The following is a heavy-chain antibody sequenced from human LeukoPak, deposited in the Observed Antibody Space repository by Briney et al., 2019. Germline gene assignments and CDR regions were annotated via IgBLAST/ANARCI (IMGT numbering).Heavy chain of an antibody. CDR1: GSYVSSYS. V-gene: IGHV4-59*08. Sequence: SETLSLTCTVSGSYVSSYSWSWIRQPPGKGLEWIGNIYYSGTTNYKPSLKSRVTISVDTTKNQFSLKLSSVTAADTAVYYCARHGGETIVATVLHAFDIWGQGTMVTVSS. CDR2: IYYSGTT. CDR3: ARHGGETIVATVLHAFDI. D-gene: IGHD5-12*01. J-gene: IGHJ3*02.